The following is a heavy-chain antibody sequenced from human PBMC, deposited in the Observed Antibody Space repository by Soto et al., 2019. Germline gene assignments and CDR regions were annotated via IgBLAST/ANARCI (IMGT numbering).Heavy chain of an antibody. CDR1: GGSFSGYY. Sequence: QVQLQQWGAGLLKPSETLSLTCAVYGGSFSGYYWSWIRQPPGTGLEWIGEINHSGSTNYNPSLKSRVTMSVDTSKIQFSLMLSSVTAADTAVYYCARCPRYYGSGGYFDYWGQGTLVTVSS. V-gene: IGHV4-34*01. D-gene: IGHD3-10*01. CDR3: ARCPRYYGSGGYFDY. CDR2: INHSGST. J-gene: IGHJ4*02.